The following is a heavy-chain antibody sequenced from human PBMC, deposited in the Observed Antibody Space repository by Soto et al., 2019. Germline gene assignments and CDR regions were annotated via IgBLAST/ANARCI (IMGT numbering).Heavy chain of an antibody. D-gene: IGHD2-15*01. J-gene: IGHJ6*01. Sequence: GASVKVSCKASGYTFTGYYMHWVRQAPGQGLEWMGWINPNSGGTNYAQKFQGRVTMTRDTSISTAYMELSRLRSDDTAVYYCASAVVVVAATGSYYYYGMEVWGEGTTVTVSS. CDR3: ASAVVVVAATGSYYYYGMEV. CDR2: INPNSGGT. CDR1: GYTFTGYY. V-gene: IGHV1-2*02.